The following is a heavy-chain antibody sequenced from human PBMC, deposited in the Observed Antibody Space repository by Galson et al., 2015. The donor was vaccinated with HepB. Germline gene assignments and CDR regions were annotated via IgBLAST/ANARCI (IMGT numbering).Heavy chain of an antibody. CDR2: ISGSGGST. CDR1: GFTFSSYA. CDR3: AILRITIFGVVMPFDY. D-gene: IGHD3-3*01. J-gene: IGHJ4*02. V-gene: IGHV3-23*01. Sequence: SLRLSCAASGFTFSSYAMSWVRQAPGKGLEWVSAISGSGGSTYYADSVKGRFTISRDNSKNTQYLQMNSLRAEDTAVYYCAILRITIFGVVMPFDYWGQGTLVTVSS.